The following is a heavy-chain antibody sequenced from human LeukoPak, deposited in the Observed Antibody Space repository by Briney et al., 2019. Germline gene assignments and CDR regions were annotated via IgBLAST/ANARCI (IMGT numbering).Heavy chain of an antibody. Sequence: PGGSLRLSCAASGFTVSSNYMSWVRQAPGKGLEWVSVIYSGGSTYYADSVKGRFTISRDNSKNTLYLQMNSLRAEDTAVYYCARFDYGDYLDYWGQGTLVTVSS. D-gene: IGHD4-17*01. CDR2: IYSGGST. J-gene: IGHJ4*02. CDR1: GFTVSSNY. CDR3: ARFDYGDYLDY. V-gene: IGHV3-66*01.